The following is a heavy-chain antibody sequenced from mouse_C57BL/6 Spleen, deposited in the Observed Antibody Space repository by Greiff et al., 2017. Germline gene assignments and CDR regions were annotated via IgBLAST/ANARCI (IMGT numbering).Heavy chain of an antibody. Sequence: VQLQESGGGLVKPGGSLKLSCAASGFTFSDYGMHWVRQAPEKGLEWVAYISSGSSTIYYADTVKGRFTISRDNAKNTLFLQMTSLRSEDTAMYYCARKEYYGSSSAWFAYWGQGTLVTVSA. D-gene: IGHD1-1*01. CDR2: ISSGSSTI. J-gene: IGHJ3*01. CDR3: ARKEYYGSSSAWFAY. CDR1: GFTFSDYG. V-gene: IGHV5-17*01.